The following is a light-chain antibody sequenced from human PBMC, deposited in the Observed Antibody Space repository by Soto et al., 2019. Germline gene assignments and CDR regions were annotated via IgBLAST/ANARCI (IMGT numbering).Light chain of an antibody. CDR2: GAS. Sequence: EIEVTQSPCTLPLSPGDRATLSCRASQSVSNSYLAWDQQTPDQAPRVLIYGASSRATGIPDRFSGSGSGTDITIPISRLEPEDFAVYYWQQYGSSPYPFGQGTKIEI. CDR3: QQYGSSPYP. V-gene: IGKV3-20*01. J-gene: IGKJ2*01. CDR1: QSVSNSY.